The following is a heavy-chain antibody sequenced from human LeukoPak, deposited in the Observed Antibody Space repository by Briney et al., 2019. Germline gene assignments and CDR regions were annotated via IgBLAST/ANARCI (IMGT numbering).Heavy chain of an antibody. J-gene: IGHJ4*02. CDR2: ISGYNGNT. Sequence: ASVKVSCKASGYTFTSYRITRVRQAPGQGLEWMGWISGYNGNTNSAQKFQGRVTMTTDTSTNTASMELRSLTSDDTAVYYCARDDSIFYYFDYWGQGTLVTVSS. V-gene: IGHV1-18*01. CDR1: GYTFTSYR. D-gene: IGHD2/OR15-2a*01. CDR3: ARDDSIFYYFDY.